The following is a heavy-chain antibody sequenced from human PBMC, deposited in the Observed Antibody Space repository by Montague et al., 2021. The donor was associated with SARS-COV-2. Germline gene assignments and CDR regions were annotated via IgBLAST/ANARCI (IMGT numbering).Heavy chain of an antibody. Sequence: SETLSLTCSVSGGSMSSYRWVWIRQPPGKGLEWIGYVSYRGSTNYNLSLKSRVTISLDTSKNRFSLRVTSVTAADTAVYYCARDVCYYYDQWGQGILVTVSS. V-gene: IGHV4-59*01. CDR2: VSYRGST. J-gene: IGHJ4*02. D-gene: IGHD3-10*01. CDR3: ARDVCYYYDQ. CDR1: GGSMSSYR.